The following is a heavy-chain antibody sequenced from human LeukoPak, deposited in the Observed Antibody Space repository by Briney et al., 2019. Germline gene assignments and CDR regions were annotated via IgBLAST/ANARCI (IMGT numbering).Heavy chain of an antibody. CDR3: ARQGGYSSSPDF. CDR2: IYYSGST. D-gene: IGHD6-13*01. V-gene: IGHV4-39*01. J-gene: IGHJ4*02. Sequence: SETLSLTCTVSGGSISSSSYYWGWIRQPPGKGLEWIGSIYYSGSTYYNPSLKSRLTMSVDTSKNQFSLRLTSVTAADTAIYYCARQGGYSSSPDFWGQGTLVTVSS. CDR1: GGSISSSSYY.